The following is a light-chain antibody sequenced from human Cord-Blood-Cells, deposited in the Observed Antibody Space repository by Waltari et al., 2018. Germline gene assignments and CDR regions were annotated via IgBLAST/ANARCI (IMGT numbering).Light chain of an antibody. Sequence: QLVLTQSPSASASLGPSVKLTCTLPSWHRSYAIPWHQQQPEKGPRYLMKLNSDGSHSKGDGIPDRFSGSSSGAERYLTISSLQSEDEADYYCQTWGTGIVVFGGGTKLTVL. V-gene: IGLV4-69*01. J-gene: IGLJ2*01. CDR3: QTWGTGIVV. CDR2: LNSDGSH. CDR1: SWHRSYA.